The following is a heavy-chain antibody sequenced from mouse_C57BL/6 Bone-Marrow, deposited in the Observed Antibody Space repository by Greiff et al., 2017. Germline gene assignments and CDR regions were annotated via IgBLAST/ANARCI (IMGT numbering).Heavy chain of an antibody. V-gene: IGHV1-81*01. Sequence: VKLQESGAELARPGASVKLSCKASGYTFTSYGISWVKQRTGQGLEWIGEIYPRSGNTYYNEKFKGKATLTADKSSSTAYMELRSLTSEDSAVYFCARYYYGPYWYFDVWGTGTTVTVSS. CDR2: IYPRSGNT. D-gene: IGHD1-1*01. CDR3: ARYYYGPYWYFDV. CDR1: GYTFTSYG. J-gene: IGHJ1*03.